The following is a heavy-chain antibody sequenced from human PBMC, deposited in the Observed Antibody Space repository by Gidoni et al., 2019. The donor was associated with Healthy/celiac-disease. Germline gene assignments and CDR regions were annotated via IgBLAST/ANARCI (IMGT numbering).Heavy chain of an antibody. CDR1: GFTFSSYG. V-gene: IGHV3-30*18. CDR3: AKDRGGYTYIFDY. J-gene: IGHJ4*02. CDR2: LSYDGSNK. D-gene: IGHD5-18*01. Sequence: QVQLVESGGGVDQPGRSLRLSCAASGFTFSSYGMHWVRQAPGKGLEWVAVLSYDGSNKYYADAVKGRFTISRDNSKNTLYLQMNSLRAEDTAVYYCAKDRGGYTYIFDYWGQGTLVTVSS.